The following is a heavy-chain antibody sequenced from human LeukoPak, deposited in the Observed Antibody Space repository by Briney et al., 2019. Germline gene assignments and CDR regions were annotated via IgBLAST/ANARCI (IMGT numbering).Heavy chain of an antibody. J-gene: IGHJ5*02. V-gene: IGHV4-59*01. D-gene: IGHD3-22*01. CDR3: ARFCNYYDSSGYYCGFDP. CDR2: LYYSGST. CDR1: GGSISSYY. Sequence: PSETLSLTCTVSGGSISSYYWSWIRQPPGKGREWIGYLYYSGSTNYNPSLKSRVTISVDTSKNQFSLKLSSVTAADTAVYYCARFCNYYDSSGYYCGFDPWGQGTLVTVSS.